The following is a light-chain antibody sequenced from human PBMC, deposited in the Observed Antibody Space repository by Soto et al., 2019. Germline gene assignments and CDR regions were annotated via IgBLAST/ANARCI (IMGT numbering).Light chain of an antibody. Sequence: DIQVTQSPSSVSASVGDRVTITCRASQDINNWLAWYQQKPGKAPRLLIYTTSYLQSGVPSRFSGSGSGTNFTLTAHRLKPEDYATYYCQQANRFLVTFGGGIKVEIE. J-gene: IGKJ4*01. CDR1: QDINNW. V-gene: IGKV1D-12*01. CDR3: QQANRFLVT. CDR2: TTS.